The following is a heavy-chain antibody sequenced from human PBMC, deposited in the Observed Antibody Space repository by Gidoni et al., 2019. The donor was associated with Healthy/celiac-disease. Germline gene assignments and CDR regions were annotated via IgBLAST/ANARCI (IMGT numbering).Heavy chain of an antibody. CDR2: IYPGGSDT. V-gene: IGHV5-51*01. CDR1: RYSFTSYR. J-gene: IGHJ6*02. Sequence: EVQLAQAGAEVNKHGEPLQIPCKCSRYSFTSYRTGWVRQTPGKGLECMGLIYPGGSDTRYSASFQGQVTISADKSISTAYLQWSSLKASDTAMYYCARHYSAAAGPSQNYYYYYGMDVWGQGTTVTVSS. D-gene: IGHD6-13*01. CDR3: ARHYSAAAGPSQNYYYYYGMDV.